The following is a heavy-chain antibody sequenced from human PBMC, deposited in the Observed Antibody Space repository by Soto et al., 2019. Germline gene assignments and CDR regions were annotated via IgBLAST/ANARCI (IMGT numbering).Heavy chain of an antibody. CDR3: ARGVRNYDYIWGSPGAAFDY. D-gene: IGHD3-16*01. J-gene: IGHJ4*02. CDR1: GDSVSSNSAA. Sequence: PSQTLSLTCAISGDSVSSNSAAWNWIRQSPSRGLEWLGRTYYRSKWYNDYAVSVKSRITINPDTSKNQFSLQLNSVTPEDTAVYYCARGVRNYDYIWGSPGAAFDYWGQGTLVTVSS. V-gene: IGHV6-1*01. CDR2: TYYRSKWYN.